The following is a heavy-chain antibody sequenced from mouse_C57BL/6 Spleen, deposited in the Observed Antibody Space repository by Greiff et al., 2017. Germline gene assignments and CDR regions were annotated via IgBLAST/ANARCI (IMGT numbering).Heavy chain of an antibody. CDR3: ARNQIYDGYSPFDY. CDR2: INPSSGYT. CDR1: GYTFTSYT. J-gene: IGHJ2*01. Sequence: VQLQESGAELARPGASVKMSCKASGYTFTSYTMHWVKQRPGQGLEWIGYINPSSGYTKYNQKFKDKATLTADKSSSTAYMQLSSLTSEDSAVYYGARNQIYDGYSPFDYWGQGTTLTVSS. D-gene: IGHD2-3*01. V-gene: IGHV1-4*01.